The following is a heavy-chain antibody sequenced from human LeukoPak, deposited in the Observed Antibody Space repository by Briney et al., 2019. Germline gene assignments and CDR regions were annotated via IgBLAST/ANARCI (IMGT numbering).Heavy chain of an antibody. Sequence: GGSLRLSCSASGFTFSSYAMHWVRQAPGKGLEYVSAISSNGGTTYYADSVKGRFTISRDNSKNTLFLQVSSLRAEDTAVYYCVKDHGAYYYASGSNFDYWGQGTLVTVSS. CDR2: ISSNGGTT. V-gene: IGHV3-64D*06. CDR3: VKDHGAYYYASGSNFDY. CDR1: GFTFSSYA. D-gene: IGHD3-10*01. J-gene: IGHJ4*02.